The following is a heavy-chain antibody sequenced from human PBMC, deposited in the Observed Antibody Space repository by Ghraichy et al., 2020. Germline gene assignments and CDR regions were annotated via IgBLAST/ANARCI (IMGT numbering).Heavy chain of an antibody. CDR1: GGSFSGYY. CDR2: INHSGST. D-gene: IGHD1-26*01. J-gene: IGHJ4*02. CDR3: ARHGRIYDY. V-gene: IGHV4-34*01. Sequence: SETLSLTCAVYGGSFSGYYWSWIRQPPGKGLEWIGEINHSGSTNYNPSLKSRVTISVDTSKNQFSLKLSSVTAADTAVYYCARHGRIYDYWGQGTLVTVSS.